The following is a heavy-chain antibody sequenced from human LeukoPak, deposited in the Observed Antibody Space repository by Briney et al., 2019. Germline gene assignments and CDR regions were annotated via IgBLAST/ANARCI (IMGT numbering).Heavy chain of an antibody. Sequence: SETLSLTCTVSGGSISSSSYYWGWIRQPPGKGLKWIGSIYYSGSTYYNPSPKSRVTISVDTSKNQFSLKLSSVTAADTAVYYCASDSSGYFDYWGQGTLVTVSS. CDR1: GGSISSSSYY. CDR3: ASDSSGYFDY. D-gene: IGHD3-22*01. J-gene: IGHJ4*02. V-gene: IGHV4-39*01. CDR2: IYYSGST.